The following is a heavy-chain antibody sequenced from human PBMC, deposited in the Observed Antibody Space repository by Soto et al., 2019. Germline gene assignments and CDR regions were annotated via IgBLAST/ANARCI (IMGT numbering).Heavy chain of an antibody. J-gene: IGHJ4*02. Sequence: EVQLVESGGGLVQPGRSLRLSCAASGFTFSRYDMSWVRQAPGKGLEWVATVGIAGNTDYRDSVKGRFTISRENVQKSLYLQMNTMRAEEKAVYYCAREAGYDPAEDCFDDWGQGTLVTVSS. V-gene: IGHV3-13*01. CDR2: VGIAGNT. D-gene: IGHD5-12*01. CDR3: AREAGYDPAEDCFDD. CDR1: GFTFSRYD.